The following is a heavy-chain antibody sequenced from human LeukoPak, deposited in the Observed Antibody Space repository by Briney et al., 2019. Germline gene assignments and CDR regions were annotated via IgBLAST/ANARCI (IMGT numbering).Heavy chain of an antibody. D-gene: IGHD3-16*01. CDR3: ASWGGVSTFDAFDI. J-gene: IGHJ3*02. V-gene: IGHV1-69*06. CDR1: GGTFISYA. Sequence: GASVKVSFKASGGTFISYAISWVRQAPGQGLEWMGGIIPIFGTANYAQKFQGRVTITADKSTSTAYMELSSLRSEDTAVYYCASWGGVSTFDAFDIWGQGTMVTVSS. CDR2: IIPIFGTA.